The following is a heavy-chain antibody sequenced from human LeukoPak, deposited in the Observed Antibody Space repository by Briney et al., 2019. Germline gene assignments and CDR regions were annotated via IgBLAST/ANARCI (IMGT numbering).Heavy chain of an antibody. CDR3: ARHDRGYYDSSGYPYYFDY. Sequence: GGSLRLSCAASGFTFDDYGMSWVRQAPGKGLEWVSGINWNGGSTGYADSVKGRFTISRDNAKNSLYLQMNSLRAEDTALYYCARHDRGYYDSSGYPYYFDYWGQGTLVTVSS. J-gene: IGHJ4*02. CDR1: GFTFDDYG. D-gene: IGHD3-22*01. V-gene: IGHV3-20*04. CDR2: INWNGGST.